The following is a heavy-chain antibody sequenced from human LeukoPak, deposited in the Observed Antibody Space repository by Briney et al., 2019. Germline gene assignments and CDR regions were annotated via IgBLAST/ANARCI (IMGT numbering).Heavy chain of an antibody. CDR1: GFTFSSYS. V-gene: IGHV3-21*01. Sequence: GGSLRLSCAASGFTFSSYSMSWVRQAPGKGLQWVSSISSSSYIYYADSVKGRFTISRDNAKNSLYLQMNSLRAEDTAVYYCVRDDSSGYYRDVSDYWGQGTLVTVSS. D-gene: IGHD3-22*01. CDR2: ISSSSYI. CDR3: VRDDSSGYYRDVSDY. J-gene: IGHJ4*02.